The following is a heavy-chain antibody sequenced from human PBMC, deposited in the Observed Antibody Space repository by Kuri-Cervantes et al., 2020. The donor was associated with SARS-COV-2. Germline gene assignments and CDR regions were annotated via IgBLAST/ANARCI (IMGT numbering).Heavy chain of an antibody. CDR2: IDPSDSYT. CDR3: AREQHRYSYGLDY. V-gene: IGHV5-10-1*01. Sequence: KVSCKGSGYSFTSYWISWVRQMPGKGLEWMGRIDPSDSYTNYSPSFQGHVTISADKSISTAYLQWSSLKASDTAMYYCAREQHRYSYGLDYWGQGTLVTVSS. J-gene: IGHJ4*02. D-gene: IGHD5-18*01. CDR1: GYSFTSYW.